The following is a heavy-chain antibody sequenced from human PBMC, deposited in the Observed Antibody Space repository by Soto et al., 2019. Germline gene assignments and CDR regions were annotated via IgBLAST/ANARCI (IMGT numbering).Heavy chain of an antibody. J-gene: IGHJ6*02. D-gene: IGHD5-12*01. CDR2: ISACNGNT. CDR1: GYTFKSHG. Sequence: SLTVSGKASGYTFKSHGISWVRQAPGQGLAGMGWISACNGNTNYAQKLQGRVTMTTDTSTSTAYMELRSLRSDDTAVYYCARAGAVATIKFLPYYYYGMDVWGQGTTVTVSS. CDR3: ARAGAVATIKFLPYYYYGMDV. V-gene: IGHV1-18*01.